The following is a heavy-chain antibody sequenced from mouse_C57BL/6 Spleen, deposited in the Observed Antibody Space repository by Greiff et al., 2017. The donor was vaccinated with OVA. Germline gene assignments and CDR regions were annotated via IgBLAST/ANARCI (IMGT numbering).Heavy chain of an antibody. CDR3: ARGDYYSNYEGY. CDR2: IYPGSGST. CDR1: GYTFTSYW. Sequence: QVQLQQSGAELVKPGASVKLSCKASGYTFTSYWMHWVKQRPGRGLEWIGDIYPGSGSTNYNEKFKSKATLTVDTSSSTAYMQLSSLTSEDSAVYYCARGDYYSNYEGYWGQGTTLTVSS. D-gene: IGHD2-5*01. J-gene: IGHJ2*01. V-gene: IGHV1-55*01.